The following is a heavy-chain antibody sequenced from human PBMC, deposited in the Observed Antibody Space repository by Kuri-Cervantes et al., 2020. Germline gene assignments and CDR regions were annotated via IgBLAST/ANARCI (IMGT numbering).Heavy chain of an antibody. D-gene: IGHD6-19*01. V-gene: IGHV4-34*01. Sequence: GSLRLSCAVYGGSFSGYYWSWIRQPPGKGLEWIGEINHSGSTNNNPSLKSRVTISVDTSKNQFSLKLSSVTAADTAVYYCARDRHSSGWQDWYFDLWGRGTLVTVSS. CDR3: ARDRHSSGWQDWYFDL. CDR1: GGSFSGYY. CDR2: INHSGST. J-gene: IGHJ2*01.